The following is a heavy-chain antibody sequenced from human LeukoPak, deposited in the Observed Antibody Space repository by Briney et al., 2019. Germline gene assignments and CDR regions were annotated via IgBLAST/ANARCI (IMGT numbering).Heavy chain of an antibody. V-gene: IGHV3-23*01. CDR2: ISGSGTRT. CDR3: AKGGSAIYYFDY. CDR1: GFTFSDFW. J-gene: IGHJ4*02. Sequence: GGSLRLSCAASGFTFSDFWMHWVRQAPGKGLEWVSTISGSGTRTYYADSVKGRFTISRDNSKNTLYLQMNSLRAEDTAVYYCAKGGSAIYYFDYWGQGTLVTVSS. D-gene: IGHD2-21*01.